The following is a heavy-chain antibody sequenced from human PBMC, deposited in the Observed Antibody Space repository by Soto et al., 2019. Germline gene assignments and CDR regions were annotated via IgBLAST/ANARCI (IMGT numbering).Heavy chain of an antibody. CDR2: ISSSGSTI. Sequence: NPGGSLRLSCAASGFTFSDYYMSWLRQAPGKGLEWISYISSSGSTIYYADSVKGRFTISRDNAKNSLYLQMNSLRAEDTAVYYCARSTCTNGVCYVVYWGQGTLVTVSS. J-gene: IGHJ4*02. V-gene: IGHV3-11*01. CDR1: GFTFSDYY. D-gene: IGHD2-8*01. CDR3: ARSTCTNGVCYVVY.